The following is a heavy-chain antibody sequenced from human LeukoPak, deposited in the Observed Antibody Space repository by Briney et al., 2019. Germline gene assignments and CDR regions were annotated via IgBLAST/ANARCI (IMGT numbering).Heavy chain of an antibody. J-gene: IGHJ4*02. V-gene: IGHV5-51*01. D-gene: IGHD3-10*01. CDR1: GYSFTTYW. Sequence: GESLKISCKASGYSFTTYWIGWVRQVRGKGLEWVGIIYPADSTAKYSPSFQGQVTISVDKSISTAYLQWSRLEASDTAVFYCARSASVLSITDLFDYWGQGTLVTVSS. CDR3: ARSASVLSITDLFDY. CDR2: IYPADSTA.